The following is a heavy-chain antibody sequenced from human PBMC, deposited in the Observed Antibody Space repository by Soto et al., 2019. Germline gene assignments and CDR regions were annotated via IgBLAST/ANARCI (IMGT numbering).Heavy chain of an antibody. CDR2: ISAYNGNT. CDR3: ARGGSSHIVVVTAILYGMDV. D-gene: IGHD2-21*02. Sequence: ASVKVSCKASGYTFTSYGISWVRQAPGQGLEWMGWISAYNGNTNYAQKLQGRVTMTTDTSTSTAYMELRSLRSDDTAVYYCARGGSSHIVVVTAILYGMDVRGQGTTVTVSS. J-gene: IGHJ6*02. CDR1: GYTFTSYG. V-gene: IGHV1-18*01.